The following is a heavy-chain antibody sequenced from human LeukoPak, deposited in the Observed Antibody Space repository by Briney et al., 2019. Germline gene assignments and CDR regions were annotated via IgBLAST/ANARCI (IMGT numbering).Heavy chain of an antibody. V-gene: IGHV4-31*03. CDR1: GGSISSCGYY. CDR2: IYYGGST. CDR3: ARDSRGCSSTSCYSYGMDV. J-gene: IGHJ6*02. D-gene: IGHD2-2*01. Sequence: SETLSLTCTVSGGSISSCGYYWSWIRQHPGKGLEWIGYIYYGGSTYYNPSLKSRVTISVDTSKNQFSLKLSSVTAADTAVYYCARDSRGCSSTSCYSYGMDVWGQGTTVTVSS.